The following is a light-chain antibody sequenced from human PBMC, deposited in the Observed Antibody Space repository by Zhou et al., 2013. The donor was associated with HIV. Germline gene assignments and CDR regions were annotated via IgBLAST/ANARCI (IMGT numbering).Light chain of an antibody. CDR2: DAS. V-gene: IGKV3-11*01. Sequence: EIVLTQSPATLSLSPGERATLSCRASQSISSNLAWYQQKPGQAPRLLIYDASNRATGIPARFSGSGSGTDFTLTISSLEPEDFAVYYCQHRGPWPWTFGQGTKVDMK. J-gene: IGKJ1*01. CDR3: QHRGPWPWT. CDR1: QSISSN.